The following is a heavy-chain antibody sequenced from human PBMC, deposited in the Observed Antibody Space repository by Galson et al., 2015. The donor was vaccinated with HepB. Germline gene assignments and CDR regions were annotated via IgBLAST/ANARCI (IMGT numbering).Heavy chain of an antibody. J-gene: IGHJ4*02. Sequence: SVKVSCKASGYTFTSYGISWVRQAPGQGLEWMGIINPSGGSTSYAQKFQGRVTMTRDTSTSTVYMELSSLRSEDTAVYYCARALGDYYDSGETQGLNPGENFDYWGQGTLVTVSS. V-gene: IGHV1-46*01. CDR2: INPSGGST. D-gene: IGHD3-22*01. CDR1: GYTFTSYG. CDR3: ARALGDYYDSGETQGLNPGENFDY.